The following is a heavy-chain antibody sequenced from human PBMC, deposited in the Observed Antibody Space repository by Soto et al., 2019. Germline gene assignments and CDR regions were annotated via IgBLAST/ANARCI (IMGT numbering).Heavy chain of an antibody. V-gene: IGHV3-23*01. Sequence: EVRLLESGGGLVKPGGSLRLSCATSGLTFSNYAMSWVRQAPGGGLEWVPSMSGSSSTTYYADSVRGRFTTSRDRSKNTLYLQMSSLRAEDTALYYCAKNQERELPRVIDFWGQGTLVTVSS. J-gene: IGHJ4*02. CDR2: MSGSSSTT. CDR1: GLTFSNYA. D-gene: IGHD1-7*01. CDR3: AKNQERELPRVIDF.